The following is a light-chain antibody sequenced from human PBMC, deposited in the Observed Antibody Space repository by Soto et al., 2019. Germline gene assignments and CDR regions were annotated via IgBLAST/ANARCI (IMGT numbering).Light chain of an antibody. CDR3: QQRISWPLT. Sequence: DILLTQSPPTLSLSPGVRATLSCRTSQSVNKYFAWYQQKPGQAPRLLINDASNRATGIPARFSGSGSGTDFTLTISSLEPEDFAVYYCQQRISWPLTFGGGTKVEI. V-gene: IGKV3-11*01. J-gene: IGKJ4*01. CDR2: DAS. CDR1: QSVNKY.